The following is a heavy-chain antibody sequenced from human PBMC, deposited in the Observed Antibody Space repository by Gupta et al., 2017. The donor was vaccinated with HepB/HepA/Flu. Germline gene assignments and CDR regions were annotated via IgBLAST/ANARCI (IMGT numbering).Heavy chain of an antibody. CDR2: ISFDGSET. CDR1: GFSLAGDG. CDR3: ARDLSLGTTFPWFDS. D-gene: IGHD1-7*01. J-gene: IGHJ5*01. V-gene: IGHV3-33*01. Sequence: QVKMVASGGGVVQPGRSLGLSCAVSGFSLAGDGMHWVRQTPGKGVEWVAVISFDGSETYYADSVKGRFTISRSNSMNTLYLQMNDLRAEDTALYYCARDLSLGTTFPWFDSWGQGTLVTVS.